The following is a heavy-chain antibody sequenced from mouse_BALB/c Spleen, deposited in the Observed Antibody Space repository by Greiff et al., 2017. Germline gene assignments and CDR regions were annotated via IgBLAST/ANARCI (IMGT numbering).Heavy chain of an antibody. V-gene: IGHV2-9*02. J-gene: IGHJ2*01. CDR2: IWAGGST. CDR1: GFSLTSYG. CDR3: AREQNYYGYHIDY. D-gene: IGHD1-2*01. Sequence: VKLVESGPGLVAPSQSLSITCTVSGFSLTSYGVHWVRQPPGKGLEWLGVIWAGGSTNYNSALMSRLSISKDNSKSQVFLKMNSLQTDDTAMYYCAREQNYYGYHIDYWGQGTTLTVSS.